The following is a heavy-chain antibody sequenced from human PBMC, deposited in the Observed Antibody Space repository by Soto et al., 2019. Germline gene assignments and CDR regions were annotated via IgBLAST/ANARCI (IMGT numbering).Heavy chain of an antibody. V-gene: IGHV3-21*01. D-gene: IGHD1-7*01. CDR3: ARDLSITGTIDY. CDR2: ISSSSSYI. CDR1: GFTFSSYA. J-gene: IGHJ4*02. Sequence: EVQLLESGGGLVQPGGSLRLSCAASGFTFSSYAMSWVRQAPGKGLEWVSSISSSSSYIYYADSVKGRFTISRDNAKNSLYLQMNSLRAEDTAVYYCARDLSITGTIDYWGQGTLVTVSS.